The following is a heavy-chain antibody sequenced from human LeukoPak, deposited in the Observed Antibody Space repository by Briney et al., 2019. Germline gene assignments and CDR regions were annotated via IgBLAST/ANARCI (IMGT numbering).Heavy chain of an antibody. CDR2: ISSSSSYI. D-gene: IGHD5-18*01. CDR1: GFTVSSNS. J-gene: IGHJ4*02. Sequence: GGSLRLSCTVSGFTVSSNSMSWVRQAPGKGLEWVSSISSSSSYIYYADSVKGRFTISRDNAKNSLYLQMNSLRAEDTAVYYCARVYSRENYFDYWGQGTLVTVSS. CDR3: ARVYSRENYFDY. V-gene: IGHV3-21*01.